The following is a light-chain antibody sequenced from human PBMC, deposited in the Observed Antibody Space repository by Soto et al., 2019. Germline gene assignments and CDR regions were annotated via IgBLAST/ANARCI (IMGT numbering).Light chain of an antibody. V-gene: IGKV1-27*01. CDR1: EDISNY. CDR3: QNYNRAPWT. CDR2: GAS. J-gene: IGKJ1*01. Sequence: DIQMTQSPSSLSASVGDRVIITCRASEDISNYLAWYKQKPGKVPKLLIYGASTLQSGVPSRFSGSGSGTDFTLTISSLQTEDVATYYCQNYNRAPWTFGQGTKVESK.